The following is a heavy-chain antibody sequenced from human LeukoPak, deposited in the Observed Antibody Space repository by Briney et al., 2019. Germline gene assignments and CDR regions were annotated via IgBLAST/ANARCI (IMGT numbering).Heavy chain of an antibody. D-gene: IGHD3-10*01. V-gene: IGHV4-30-4*01. J-gene: IGHJ4*02. CDR3: ARDGGRYYGSGSYFLGY. CDR1: GGSISSGDYY. CDR2: IYYSGST. Sequence: SETLSLTCTVSGGSISSGDYYWSWLRQPPGKGLEWIGYIYYSGSTYYNPSLKSRVTISVDTSKNQFFLKLSSVTAADTAVYYCARDGGRYYGSGSYFLGYWGQGTLVTVSS.